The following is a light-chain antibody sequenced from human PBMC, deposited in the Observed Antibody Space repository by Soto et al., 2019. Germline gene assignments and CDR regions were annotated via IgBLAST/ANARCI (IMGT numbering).Light chain of an antibody. V-gene: IGKV3-15*01. CDR3: QQYNNWPPYT. CDR1: QSVTNK. CDR2: GAS. Sequence: EIVMTQSPATLSVFPGERATLSCRASQSVTNKLAWYQQKPGQPPRLLIYGASTRATGIPARFSGSGSVTEFILTISSLLSEDFAVYYCQQYNNWPPYTFGQGTKVEI. J-gene: IGKJ2*01.